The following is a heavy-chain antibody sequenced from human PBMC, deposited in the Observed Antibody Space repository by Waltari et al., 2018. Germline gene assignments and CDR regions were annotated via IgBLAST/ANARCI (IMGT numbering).Heavy chain of an antibody. Sequence: QVQLQQWGAGLLKPSETLSLTCAVYGGSFSGYYWSWIRQPPGKGLEWIGEINHSGSTNSNPFLNSLFTFSLDTSNNHFSLKLCSVTAADTAVYYCAFVVPAAMVDYWGHGTLFTVSS. D-gene: IGHD2-2*01. CDR3: AFVVPAAMVDY. CDR1: GGSFSGYY. J-gene: IGHJ4*01. V-gene: IGHV4-34*01. CDR2: INHSGST.